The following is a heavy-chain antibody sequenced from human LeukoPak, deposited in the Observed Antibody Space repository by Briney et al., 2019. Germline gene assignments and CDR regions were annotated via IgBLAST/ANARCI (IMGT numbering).Heavy chain of an antibody. CDR2: IKQDGSEK. D-gene: IGHD4-17*01. J-gene: IGHJ3*02. CDR3: AKDIGDYGGDDAFDI. V-gene: IGHV3-7*01. CDR1: GFTFSSYW. Sequence: PGGSLRLSCAASGFTFSSYWMSWVRQAPGKGLEWVANIKQDGSEKYYVDSVKGRSTISRDNAKNSLYLQMNSLRAEDTAVYYCAKDIGDYGGDDAFDIWGQGTMVTVSS.